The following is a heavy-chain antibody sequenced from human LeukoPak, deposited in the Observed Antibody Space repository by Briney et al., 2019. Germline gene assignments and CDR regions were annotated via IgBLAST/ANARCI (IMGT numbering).Heavy chain of an antibody. V-gene: IGHV4-34*01. Sequence: PSESLSLTCTVSGGSISSYYWSWIRQPPGKGLEWIGEINHSGSTNYNPSLKSRVTISVDTSKNQFSLKLSSVTAADTAVYYCAGGRYYYGSGSYWSYYYYGMDVWGQGTTVTVSS. CDR1: GGSISSYY. J-gene: IGHJ6*02. D-gene: IGHD3-10*01. CDR2: INHSGST. CDR3: AGGRYYYGSGSYWSYYYYGMDV.